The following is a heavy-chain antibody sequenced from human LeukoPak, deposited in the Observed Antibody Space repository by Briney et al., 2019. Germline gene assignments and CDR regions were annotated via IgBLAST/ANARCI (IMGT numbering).Heavy chain of an antibody. CDR2: ISWNSGSI. D-gene: IGHD2-8*01. Sequence: PGGSLRLSCKASGFTFSGYSMNWIRQAPGKGLEWVSGISWNSGSIGYADSVKGRFTISRDNAKNSLYLQMNSLRAEDTALYYCAKGLHYCTNGVCPRGMDVWGQGTTVTVSS. CDR1: GFTFSGYS. J-gene: IGHJ6*02. V-gene: IGHV3-9*01. CDR3: AKGLHYCTNGVCPRGMDV.